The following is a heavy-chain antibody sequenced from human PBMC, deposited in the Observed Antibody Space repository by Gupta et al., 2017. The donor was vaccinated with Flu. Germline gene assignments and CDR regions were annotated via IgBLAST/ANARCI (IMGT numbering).Heavy chain of an antibody. Sequence: YGSWIRQPPGKGLEWIGEINHSGSTNYHPSLKSRVTISVDTSKNQFSLKLSSVTAADTAVDYCARARGLGIVGARRRFDYWGQGTLVTVSS. D-gene: IGHD1-26*01. J-gene: IGHJ4*02. CDR1: Y. V-gene: IGHV4-34*01. CDR3: ARARGLGIVGARRRFDY. CDR2: INHSGST.